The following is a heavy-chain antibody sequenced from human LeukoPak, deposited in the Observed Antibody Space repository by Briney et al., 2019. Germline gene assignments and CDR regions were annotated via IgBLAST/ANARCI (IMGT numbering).Heavy chain of an antibody. V-gene: IGHV3-7*01. Sequence: GGSLRLSCAASGFIFTNYFMSWVRQAPGKGLEWVASIKHDGSEKYYVDSVRGRFTISRDNTMNSLYLQMSSLRAEDAAVYYCATDRGWRTSGYYLYYFEYWGQGTLVTVSS. J-gene: IGHJ4*02. CDR2: IKHDGSEK. D-gene: IGHD3-3*01. CDR3: ATDRGWRTSGYYLYYFEY. CDR1: GFIFTNYF.